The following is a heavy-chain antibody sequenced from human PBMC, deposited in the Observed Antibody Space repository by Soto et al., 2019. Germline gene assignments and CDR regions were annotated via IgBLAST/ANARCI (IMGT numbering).Heavy chain of an antibody. D-gene: IGHD2-2*01. CDR2: ISGSGGST. J-gene: IGHJ6*03. CDR3: AKAGCSSTSCYYYYYMDV. CDR1: GFTFSSYA. Sequence: EVQLLESGGGLVQPGGSLRLSCAASGFTFSSYAMSWVRQAPGKGLEWVSAISGSGGSTYYADSVKGRFTISRDNSKNTLYLQMNSLGAEDTAVYYCAKAGCSSTSCYYYYYMDVWGKGTTVTVSS. V-gene: IGHV3-23*01.